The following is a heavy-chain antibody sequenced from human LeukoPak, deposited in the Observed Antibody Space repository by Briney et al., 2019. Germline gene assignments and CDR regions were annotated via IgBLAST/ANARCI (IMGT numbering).Heavy chain of an antibody. CDR1: GGSISNYF. CDR3: ARGYGTSWYYFDY. D-gene: IGHD6-13*01. CDR2: IYYSGST. J-gene: IGHJ4*02. V-gene: IGHV4-59*01. Sequence: SETLSLTCTVSGGSISNYFWSWIRQPPGKALEWIGYIYYSGSTNYNPSLKGRGTISVDTSKNHFSLKLSSVTAADTAVYYCARGYGTSWYYFDYWGQGTLVTVSS.